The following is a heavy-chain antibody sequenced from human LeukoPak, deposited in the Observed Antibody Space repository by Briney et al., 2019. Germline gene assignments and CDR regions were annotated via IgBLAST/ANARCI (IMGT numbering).Heavy chain of an antibody. J-gene: IGHJ4*02. CDR1: GGSFSGYC. D-gene: IGHD6-6*01. CDR2: INHSGST. Sequence: SETLSLTCAVYGGSFSGYCWSWIRQPPGKGLEWIGEINHSGSTNYNPSLKSRVTISVDTSKNQFSLKLSSVTAADTAVYYCASTRIAAHPYYFDYWGQGTLVTVSS. V-gene: IGHV4-34*01. CDR3: ASTRIAAHPYYFDY.